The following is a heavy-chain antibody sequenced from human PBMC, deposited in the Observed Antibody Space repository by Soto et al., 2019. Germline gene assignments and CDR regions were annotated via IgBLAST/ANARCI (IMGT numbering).Heavy chain of an antibody. CDR2: IIPIIGAP. J-gene: IGHJ4*02. CDR3: ATQGAGDAPGDYLDF. V-gene: IGHV1-69*01. D-gene: IGHD3-16*01. Sequence: QVQLVQSGAEVKKPGSSVKVSCKGSGGNFNSYAISWVRQAPGQGLEWMAGIIPIIGAPNYAQKFQGRVTITADESTNTVYMDVNSLTSDDTAIYYGATQGAGDAPGDYLDFWGPGTLVTVSS. CDR1: GGNFNSYA.